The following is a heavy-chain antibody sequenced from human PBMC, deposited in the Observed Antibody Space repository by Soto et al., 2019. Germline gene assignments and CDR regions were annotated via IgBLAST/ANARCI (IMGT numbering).Heavy chain of an antibody. CDR1: GGYISSYY. J-gene: IGHJ5*02. V-gene: IGHV4-59*01. Sequence: SETMCLTCTVSGGYISSYYWSWIRQQTGKGLEWIGYIYYSGSTNYNPSLKSRVTISVDTSKNQFSLKLSSVTAADTAVYYCARAGTTMVRGVISGWFDPWGQGTLVTVSS. CDR3: ARAGTTMVRGVISGWFDP. D-gene: IGHD3-10*01. CDR2: IYYSGST.